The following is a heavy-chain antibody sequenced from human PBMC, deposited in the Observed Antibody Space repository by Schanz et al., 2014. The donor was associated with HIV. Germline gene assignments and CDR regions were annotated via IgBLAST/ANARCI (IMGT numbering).Heavy chain of an antibody. CDR1: GLTFTNAY. CDR3: ANEEVPNDY. V-gene: IGHV3-23*04. CDR2: ISGSGVTT. Sequence: EVQLVESGGALVKPGGSLRLSCTASGLTFTNAYMSWVRQAPGKGLEWVSAISGSGVTTYYADSVKGRFTISRDNSKNTLYLQMNSLRVEDTAVYYCANEEVPNDYWGQGTLVTVSS. J-gene: IGHJ4*02.